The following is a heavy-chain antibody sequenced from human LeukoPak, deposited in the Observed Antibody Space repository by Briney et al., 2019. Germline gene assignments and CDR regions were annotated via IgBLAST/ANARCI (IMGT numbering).Heavy chain of an antibody. V-gene: IGHV3-30*02. D-gene: IGHD6-13*01. CDR3: AKDGSSWYGAFDI. CDR1: GFTFSSYG. J-gene: IGHJ3*02. Sequence: TGGSLRLSCAASGFTFSSYGMHWVRQAPGKGLEWVAFIRYDGSNKYYADSVKGRFTISRDNSKNTLYLQMNSLRAEDTAVYYCAKDGSSWYGAFDIWGQGTMVTVSS. CDR2: IRYDGSNK.